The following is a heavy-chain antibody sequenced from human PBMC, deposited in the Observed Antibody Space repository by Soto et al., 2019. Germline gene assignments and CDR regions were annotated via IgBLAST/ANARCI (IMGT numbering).Heavy chain of an antibody. V-gene: IGHV3-23*01. J-gene: IGHJ4*02. CDR2: ISSCGDST. Sequence: PGGSLRLSCAASGFTLNIYAMSWVRQAPGKGLEWVSGISSCGDSTYYADSVKGRFTISRDNSKNTLYLQMNSLRAEDTAVYYCAKESYYYDSSGPDWGQGTLVTVSS. D-gene: IGHD3-22*01. CDR3: AKESYYYDSSGPD. CDR1: GFTLNIYA.